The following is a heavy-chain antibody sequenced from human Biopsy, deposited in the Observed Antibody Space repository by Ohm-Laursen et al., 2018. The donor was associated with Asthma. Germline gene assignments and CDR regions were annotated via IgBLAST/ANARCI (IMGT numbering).Heavy chain of an antibody. CDR3: AKGEWELLEANFDY. Sequence: LRLSCAAAVFTFDDYAMHWVRQTPRKGLEWVSGIGWNSGSIGYADSVKGRFTISRDNAKNSLYLQMNSLRAEDTALYYCAKGEWELLEANFDYWGQGTLVTVSS. CDR1: VFTFDDYA. J-gene: IGHJ4*02. CDR2: IGWNSGSI. D-gene: IGHD1-26*01. V-gene: IGHV3-9*01.